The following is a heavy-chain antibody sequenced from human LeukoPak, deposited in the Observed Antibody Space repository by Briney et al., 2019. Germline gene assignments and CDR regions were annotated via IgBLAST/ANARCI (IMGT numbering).Heavy chain of an antibody. CDR2: IIPIFGTA. Sequence: GASVKVSCKASGGTFSSYAISWVRQAPGQGLEWMGGIIPIFGTANYAQKFQGRVTITADESTSTAYMGLSSLRSEDTAVYYCARTDGYCSGGSCYATMDVWGKGTTVTISS. V-gene: IGHV1-69*13. CDR3: ARTDGYCSGGSCYATMDV. CDR1: GGTFSSYA. J-gene: IGHJ6*03. D-gene: IGHD2-15*01.